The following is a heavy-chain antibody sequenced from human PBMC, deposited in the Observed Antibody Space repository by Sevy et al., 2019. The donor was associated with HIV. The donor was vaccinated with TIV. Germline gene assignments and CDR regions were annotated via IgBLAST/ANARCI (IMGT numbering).Heavy chain of an antibody. Sequence: ASVKVSCKASGYTFSRSVITWVRQAPGQGLEWMGWISTYNGKTNYAQKFQDRVTMTTDTSTNTAYMELRSLRSDDTAIYFCARGRGIAVAGGGYYSDYWGHGSLVTVSS. CDR2: ISTYNGKT. J-gene: IGHJ4*01. CDR3: ARGRGIAVAGGGYYSDY. D-gene: IGHD6-19*01. V-gene: IGHV1-18*04. CDR1: GYTFSRSV.